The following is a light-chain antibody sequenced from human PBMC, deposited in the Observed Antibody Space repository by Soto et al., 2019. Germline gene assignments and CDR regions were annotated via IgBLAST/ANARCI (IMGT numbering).Light chain of an antibody. Sequence: EIVLTQSPGTLSLSPGERATLSCRASQSVSSRYFAWHQQKPGQAPRLLIYGASSRATGIPDRFSGSGSGTDFTLTISILEPDYVAVYYCQQYANSPPTFGQGTKVEIK. CDR1: QSVSSRY. V-gene: IGKV3-20*01. CDR3: QQYANSPPT. CDR2: GAS. J-gene: IGKJ1*01.